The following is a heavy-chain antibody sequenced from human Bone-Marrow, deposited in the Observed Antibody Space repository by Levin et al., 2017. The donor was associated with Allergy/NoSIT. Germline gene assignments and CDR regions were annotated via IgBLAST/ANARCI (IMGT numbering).Heavy chain of an antibody. CDR1: GFTFRNYG. CDR2: IWYDGSNN. D-gene: IGHD7-27*01. V-gene: IGHV3-33*01. J-gene: IGHJ6*02. Sequence: PGGSLRLSCAASGFTFRNYGMHWVRQAPGKGLEWVALIWYDGSNNFYADSVKGRFTISRDNSKNTLYLQLNSVTTEDTAVYFCVRDVGMGAVERHWESADYHYGQDVWGQGTQVTVSS. CDR3: VRDVGMGAVERHWESADYHYGQDV.